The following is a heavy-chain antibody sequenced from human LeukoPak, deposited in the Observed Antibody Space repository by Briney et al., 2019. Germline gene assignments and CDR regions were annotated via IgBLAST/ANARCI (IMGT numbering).Heavy chain of an antibody. Sequence: ASVNVSCKASGYTFTGDYMHWVRQAPGQGLEWMGWINPNSGGTNYAQKFQGRVTMTRDTSTSTAYMELSRLTSDDTAVYYCARPNRVETVAATGFDYWGQGTLITVSS. J-gene: IGHJ4*02. CDR3: ARPNRVETVAATGFDY. CDR1: GYTFTGDY. V-gene: IGHV1-2*02. CDR2: INPNSGGT. D-gene: IGHD6-19*01.